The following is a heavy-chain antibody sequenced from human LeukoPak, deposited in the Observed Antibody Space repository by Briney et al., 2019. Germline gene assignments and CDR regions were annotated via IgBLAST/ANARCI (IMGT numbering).Heavy chain of an antibody. CDR2: IIPIFGTA. V-gene: IGHV1-69*13. J-gene: IGHJ4*02. Sequence: ASVKVSCKASGGTFSSYAISWVRQAPGQGLEWMGGIIPIFGTANYAQKFQGRVTITADESTSTAYMELSSLRSEDTAVYYCATGTNYYDSSGYYSFDYWGQGTLVTVSS. D-gene: IGHD3-22*01. CDR1: GGTFSSYA. CDR3: ATGTNYYDSSGYYSFDY.